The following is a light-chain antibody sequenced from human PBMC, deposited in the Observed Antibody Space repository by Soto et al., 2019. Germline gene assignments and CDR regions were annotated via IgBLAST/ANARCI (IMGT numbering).Light chain of an antibody. CDR3: QQLNSYPYT. V-gene: IGKV1-9*01. CDR2: AAS. J-gene: IGKJ2*01. Sequence: IQLTQSPSSLSASVGDRVTITCRASQGFSSSLAWYQQQPGKAPNLLIYAASTLQSVVPSTFSGSGSGTDFTLTISSLQPEDFATYYCQQLNSYPYTFGQGTKLEIK. CDR1: QGFSSS.